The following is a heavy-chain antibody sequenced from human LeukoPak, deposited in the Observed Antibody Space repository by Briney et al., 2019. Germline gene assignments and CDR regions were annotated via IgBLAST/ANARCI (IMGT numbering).Heavy chain of an antibody. V-gene: IGHV3-23*01. CDR3: AKSIIAAAGKLDY. J-gene: IGHJ4*02. Sequence: GGSLRLSCAASGFTFSNYAMSWVRQAPGKGLEWVSAISGSGASTYYADSVKGRFTFSRDNSKNTLYLQMNSLGAEDTAVYYCAKSIIAAAGKLDYWGQGTLVTVSS. D-gene: IGHD6-13*01. CDR1: GFTFSNYA. CDR2: ISGSGAST.